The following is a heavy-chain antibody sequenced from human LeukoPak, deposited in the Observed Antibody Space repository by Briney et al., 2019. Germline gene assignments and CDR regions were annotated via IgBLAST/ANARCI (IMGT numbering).Heavy chain of an antibody. V-gene: IGHV3-15*01. CDR3: AKDLDPYNWNYAVYFQH. J-gene: IGHJ1*01. CDR2: IKSKTDGGTT. Sequence: GGSLRLSCAASGFTFSNAWMSWVRQAPGKGLEWVGRIKSKTDGGTTDYAAPVKGRFTISRDDSKNTLYLQMNSLKTEDTAVYYCAKDLDPYNWNYAVYFQHWGQGTLVTVSS. CDR1: GFTFSNAW. D-gene: IGHD1-7*01.